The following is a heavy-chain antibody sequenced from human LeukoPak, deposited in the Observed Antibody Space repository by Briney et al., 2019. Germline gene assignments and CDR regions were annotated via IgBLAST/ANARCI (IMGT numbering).Heavy chain of an antibody. D-gene: IGHD5-18*01. CDR2: INHSGST. V-gene: IGHV4-34*01. Sequence: SETLSLTCAVYGGSFSGYYWSWIRQPPGKGLEWIGEINHSGSTNYNPSLKSRVTISVDTSKNQFSLKLSSVTAADTAMYYCARHFSERIQPSMDVWGQGTTVIVSS. CDR1: GGSFSGYY. J-gene: IGHJ6*02. CDR3: ARHFSERIQPSMDV.